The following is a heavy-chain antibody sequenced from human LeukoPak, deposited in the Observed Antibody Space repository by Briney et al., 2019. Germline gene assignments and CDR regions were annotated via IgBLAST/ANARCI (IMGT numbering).Heavy chain of an antibody. CDR3: ARDLRSRIAAAGWVQWFDP. CDR2: ISSSGRTI. CDR1: TFTFSGYY. J-gene: IGHJ5*02. D-gene: IGHD6-13*01. Sequence: PGGSLRLSCSASTFTFSGYYMSWIRQAPGKGLDWVSYISSSGRTIYYADSVKGRFTISRDNAKNSLYLQMNSLRVEDTAVYYCARDLRSRIAAAGWVQWFDPWGQGTLVTVSS. V-gene: IGHV3-11*01.